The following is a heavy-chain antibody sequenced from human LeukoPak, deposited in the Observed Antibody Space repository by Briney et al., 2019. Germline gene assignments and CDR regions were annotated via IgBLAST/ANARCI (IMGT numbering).Heavy chain of an antibody. J-gene: IGHJ4*02. D-gene: IGHD4-11*01. V-gene: IGHV4-30-4*01. Sequence: SSETLSPTCTVSGGSISSGDYYWSWIRQPPGKGLEWIGYIYYSGSTYYNPSLKSRVTISVDTSKNQFSLKLSSVTAADTAVYYCAREKGVTVSFDYWGQGTLVTVSS. CDR2: IYYSGST. CDR3: AREKGVTVSFDY. CDR1: GGSISSGDYY.